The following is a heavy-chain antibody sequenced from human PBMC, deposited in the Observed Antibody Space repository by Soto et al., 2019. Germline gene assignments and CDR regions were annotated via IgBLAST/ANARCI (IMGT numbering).Heavy chain of an antibody. CDR3: ARAPVAGFDY. V-gene: IGHV4-39*02. CDR1: GDSMSSSDYY. J-gene: IGHJ4*02. CDR2: IYYSGST. Sequence: SETLSLTCAVSGDSMSSSDYYWGWIRQPPGKGLEWIGSIYYSGSTYYNPSLQSRVAISVDTSASTAYMELSSLRSEDTAVYYCARAPVAGFDYWGQGTLVTVSS. D-gene: IGHD6-19*01.